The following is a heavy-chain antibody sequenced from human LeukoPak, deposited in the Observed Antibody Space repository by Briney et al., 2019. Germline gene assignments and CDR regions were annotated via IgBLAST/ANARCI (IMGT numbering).Heavy chain of an antibody. J-gene: IGHJ4*02. CDR3: ARVDILTGYYPFDY. D-gene: IGHD3-9*01. CDR1: GSTFDDYG. V-gene: IGHV3-20*01. CDR2: INWNGGST. Sequence: GGSLRLSCTASGSTFDDYGMSWVRQAPGKGLEWVSGINWNGGSTGYADSVKGRFTISRDNAKNSLYLQMNSLRAEDTALYHCARVDILTGYYPFDYWGQGTLVTVSS.